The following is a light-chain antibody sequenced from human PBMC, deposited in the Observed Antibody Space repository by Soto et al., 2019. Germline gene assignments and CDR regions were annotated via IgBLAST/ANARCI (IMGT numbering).Light chain of an antibody. J-gene: IGLJ1*01. Sequence: QSVLTQPPSVSAAPGQKVTVSCSGSSSNIGNKHVSWYQHLPGTAPKVLIYGTTNRPSGVPERFSGSKSGISASLAITGLQAEDEADYYCHSYDSSRSASVFGAGTKVTVL. CDR3: HSYDSSRSASV. V-gene: IGLV1-40*01. CDR1: SSNIGNKH. CDR2: GTT.